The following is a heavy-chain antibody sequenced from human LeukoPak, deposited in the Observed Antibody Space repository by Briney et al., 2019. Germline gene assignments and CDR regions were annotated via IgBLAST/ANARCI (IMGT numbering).Heavy chain of an antibody. V-gene: IGHV3-23*01. CDR2: IGGSGDIT. D-gene: IGHD6-13*01. Sequence: PGGSLRLSCAASGFSFSDYAMSWVRQTPGEGLEWVSSIGGSGDITHYANSVKGRFTISRDNSKNTLYLEMNSLRADDTAVYYCASQSDHSSSWHAKYYYYGMDVWGQGTTVTVSS. J-gene: IGHJ6*02. CDR1: GFSFSDYA. CDR3: ASQSDHSSSWHAKYYYYGMDV.